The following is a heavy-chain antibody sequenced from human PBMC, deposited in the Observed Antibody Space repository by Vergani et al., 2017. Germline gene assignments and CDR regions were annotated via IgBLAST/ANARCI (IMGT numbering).Heavy chain of an antibody. CDR2: ISYDGSNK. CDR3: AGEAEQVVPAAGSFDY. D-gene: IGHD2-2*01. CDR1: GFTFSSYG. Sequence: QVQLVESGGGVVQPGGSLRLSCAASGFTFSSYGMHWVRQAPGKGLEWVAVISYDGSNKYYADSVKGRFTISRDNSENTLYLQMNSLRAEDTAVYYCAGEAEQVVPAAGSFDYWGQGTMVTISS. V-gene: IGHV3-30*03. J-gene: IGHJ4*03.